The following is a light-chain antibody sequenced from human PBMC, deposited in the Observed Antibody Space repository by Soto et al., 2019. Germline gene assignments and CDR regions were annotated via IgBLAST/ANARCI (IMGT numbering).Light chain of an antibody. CDR2: EVT. J-gene: IGLJ2*01. V-gene: IGLV2-8*01. CDR1: SSDVGGYNY. CDR3: SSYAGSNNVV. Sequence: QSALTQPPSASGSPGHSVTISCTGTSSDVGGYNYVSWYQQHPGKAPKLMIYEVTKRPSGVPDRFSGSKSGNTDSLTVSGLQAEDEADYYCSSYAGSNNVVFGGGTKLTVL.